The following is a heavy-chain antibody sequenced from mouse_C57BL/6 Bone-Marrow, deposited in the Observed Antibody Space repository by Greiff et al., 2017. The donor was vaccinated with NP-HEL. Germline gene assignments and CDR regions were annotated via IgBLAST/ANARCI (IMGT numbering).Heavy chain of an antibody. Sequence: VQLQQSGAELVMPGASVKLSCKASGYTFTSYWMHWVKQRPGQGLEWIGEIDPSDSYTNYNQKFKGKSTLTVDKSSSTAYMQLSSLTSEDSAVYYCARSKIYYGNLDYWGQGTTLTVSS. J-gene: IGHJ2*01. CDR1: GYTFTSYW. V-gene: IGHV1-69*01. CDR3: ARSKIYYGNLDY. CDR2: IDPSDSYT. D-gene: IGHD2-1*01.